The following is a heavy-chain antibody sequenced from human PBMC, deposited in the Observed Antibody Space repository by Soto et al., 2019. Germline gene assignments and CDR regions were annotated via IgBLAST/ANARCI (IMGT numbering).Heavy chain of an antibody. D-gene: IGHD1-1*01. CDR1: GYTFINYG. CDR2: INTYNFNT. CDR3: AKVQEKLSKFLDY. J-gene: IGHJ4*02. Sequence: QVQLVQSGAEVKKPGASVKVSCKASGYTFINYGVSWVRQAPGQGLEWMGWINTYNFNTSYAQRLQGRVTLTTDTSKSTAYMELRSLRSDDTAVYYCAKVQEKLSKFLDYWGQGTLVTVSS. V-gene: IGHV1-18*01.